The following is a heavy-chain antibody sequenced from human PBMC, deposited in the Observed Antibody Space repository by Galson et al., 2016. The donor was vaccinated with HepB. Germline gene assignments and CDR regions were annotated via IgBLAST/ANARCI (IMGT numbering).Heavy chain of an antibody. D-gene: IGHD6-13*01. Sequence: SLRLSCAVSDFSFQSYWMSWVRQAPGKGLAWVANINQDGRHKYYLDSLRGRFTISRDNARNSVFLEMTRLRGEDTAIYYCVREGPPGGSSPFYFDYWGQGALVTVSS. CDR1: DFSFQSYW. V-gene: IGHV3-7*03. CDR3: VREGPPGGSSPFYFDY. J-gene: IGHJ4*02. CDR2: INQDGRHK.